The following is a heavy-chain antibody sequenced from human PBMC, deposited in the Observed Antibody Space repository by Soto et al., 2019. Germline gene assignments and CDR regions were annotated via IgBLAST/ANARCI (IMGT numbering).Heavy chain of an antibody. J-gene: IGHJ4*02. D-gene: IGHD3-16*02. V-gene: IGHV1-46*01. CDR1: GYTFTSYY. CDR2: INPSGGST. Sequence: ASVKVSCKASGYTFTSYYMHWVRQAPGQGLEWMGIINPSGGSTSYAQKFQGRVTMTRDTSTSTVYMELSSLRSEDTAVYYCAILTPDKGDYGWGSYRYFDYWGQGTLVTVSS. CDR3: AILTPDKGDYGWGSYRYFDY.